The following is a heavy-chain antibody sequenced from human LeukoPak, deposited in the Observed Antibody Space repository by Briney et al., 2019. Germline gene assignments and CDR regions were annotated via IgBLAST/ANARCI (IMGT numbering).Heavy chain of an antibody. CDR3: AKSTTVTTQQRGYFDY. CDR2: ISYDGSNK. Sequence: GGSLRLFCAASGFTFSSYGMHWVRQAPGKGLEWVAAISYDGSNKYFADSVKGRFTISRDNPKNTLYLQMNSLRAEDTAVYYCAKSTTVTTQQRGYFDYWGQGTLVTVSS. CDR1: GFTFSSYG. D-gene: IGHD4-11*01. V-gene: IGHV3-30*18. J-gene: IGHJ4*02.